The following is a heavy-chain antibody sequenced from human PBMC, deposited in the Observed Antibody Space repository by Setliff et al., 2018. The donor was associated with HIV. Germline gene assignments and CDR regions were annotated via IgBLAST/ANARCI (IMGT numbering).Heavy chain of an antibody. D-gene: IGHD3-3*01. V-gene: IGHV1-46*01. J-gene: IGHJ3*02. CDR2: INPSGGST. Sequence: ASVKVSCKASGYTFTSYYMHWVRQAPGQGLEWMGIINPSGGSTSYAQKFQGRVTMTRDTSTSTVYMELSSPRSEDTAIYYCARDPSYSPYYDFWSGYYPHDALDIWGQGTMVTVSS. CDR3: ARDPSYSPYYDFWSGYYPHDALDI. CDR1: GYTFTSYY.